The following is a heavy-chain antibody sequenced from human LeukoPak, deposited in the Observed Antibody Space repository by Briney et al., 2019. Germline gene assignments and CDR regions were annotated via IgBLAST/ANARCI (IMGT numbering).Heavy chain of an antibody. V-gene: IGHV1-69*01. CDR1: GGTFSSYA. CDR2: IIPIFGTA. CDR3: ARDRLFGVVTSFDY. J-gene: IGHJ4*02. Sequence: SSVKVSCKASGGTFSSYAISWVRQAPGQGLEWMGGIIPIFGTANYAQKFQGRVTITADESTSTAYMELSSLTSEDTAVYYCARDRLFGVVTSFDYWGQGTLVTVSS. D-gene: IGHD3-3*01.